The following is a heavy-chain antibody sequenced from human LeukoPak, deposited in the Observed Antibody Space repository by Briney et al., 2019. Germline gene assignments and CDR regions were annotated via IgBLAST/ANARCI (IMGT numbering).Heavy chain of an antibody. CDR2: IYYSGST. V-gene: IGHV4-61*08. Sequence: SETLSLTCTVSGGSISSGGFSWTWIRQHPGKGLEWIGYIYYSGSTNYNPSLKSRVTTSVDTSKNQFSLKLSSVTAADTAVYYCASSSAWSGHDYWGQGTLVTVSS. CDR1: GGSISSGGFS. CDR3: ASSSAWSGHDY. J-gene: IGHJ4*02. D-gene: IGHD3-3*01.